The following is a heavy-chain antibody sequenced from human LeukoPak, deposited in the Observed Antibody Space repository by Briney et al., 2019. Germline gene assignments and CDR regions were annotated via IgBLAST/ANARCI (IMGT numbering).Heavy chain of an antibody. CDR3: ARDSGAGGDTPNLIDY. CDR2: ISAYNGNT. CDR1: GGTFSSYA. D-gene: IGHD2-21*02. V-gene: IGHV1-18*01. Sequence: ASVKVSCKASGGTFSSYAISWVRQAPGQGLEWMEWISAYNGNTNYAQKLQGRVTMTTDTSTSTAYMELRSLRSDDTAVYYCARDSGAGGDTPNLIDYWGQGTLVTVSS. J-gene: IGHJ4*02.